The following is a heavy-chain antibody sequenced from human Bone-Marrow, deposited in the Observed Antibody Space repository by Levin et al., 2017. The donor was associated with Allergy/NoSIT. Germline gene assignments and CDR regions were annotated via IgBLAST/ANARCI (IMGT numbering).Heavy chain of an antibody. CDR2: IYHSGST. V-gene: IGHV4-4*02. J-gene: IGHJ5*02. CDR1: GGSISSSNW. Sequence: GSLRLSCAVSGGSISSSNWWSWVRQPPGKGLEWIGEIYHSGSTNYNPSLKSRVTISVDKSKNQFSLKLSSVTAADTAVYYCARVSSSGWYEGGNWFDPWGQGTLVTVSS. CDR3: ARVSSSGWYEGGNWFDP. D-gene: IGHD6-19*01.